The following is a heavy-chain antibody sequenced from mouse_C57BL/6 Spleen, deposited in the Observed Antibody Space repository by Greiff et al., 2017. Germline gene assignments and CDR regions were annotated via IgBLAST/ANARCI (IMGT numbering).Heavy chain of an antibody. CDR1: GYTFTSYW. Sequence: QVQLQQPGAELVRPGSSVKLSCKASGYTFTSYWMHWVKQRPIQGLEWIGNIDPSDSETHYNQKFKDKATLTVDTSSITAYMQLSSLTSEDSAVYDCARSDYYGSSYGAMDYWRQGTSLTVSS. CDR2: IDPSDSET. V-gene: IGHV1-52*01. J-gene: IGHJ4*01. CDR3: ARSDYYGSSYGAMDY. D-gene: IGHD1-1*01.